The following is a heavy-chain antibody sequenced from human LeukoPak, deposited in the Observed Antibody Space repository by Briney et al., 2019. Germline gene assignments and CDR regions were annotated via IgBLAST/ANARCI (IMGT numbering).Heavy chain of an antibody. V-gene: IGHV3-30-3*01. J-gene: IGHJ4*02. CDR3: AREKSHIAVAGYFDY. CDR1: GFTFSSYA. CDR2: ISYDGSNK. Sequence: PGGSLRLSCAASGFTFSSYAMHWVRQAPGKGLEWVAVISYDGSNKYYADSVKGRFTISRDNSKNTLYLQMNSLRAEDTAVYYCAREKSHIAVAGYFDYWGQGTLVTVSS. D-gene: IGHD6-19*01.